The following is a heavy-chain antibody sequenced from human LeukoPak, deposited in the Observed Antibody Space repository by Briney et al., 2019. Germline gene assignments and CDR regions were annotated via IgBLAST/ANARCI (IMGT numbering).Heavy chain of an antibody. V-gene: IGHV4-30-4*01. Sequence: SQTLSLTCTVSGASIRSGDYYWSWVRQPPGKGLEWIGYIYDSGSTYYNPSLKSRITISVDTSENRFSLKLSSVTATDTAVYYCARDCSGGSCYGAFDIWGQGTMVTVSS. CDR2: IYDSGST. D-gene: IGHD2-15*01. CDR1: GASIRSGDYY. CDR3: ARDCSGGSCYGAFDI. J-gene: IGHJ3*02.